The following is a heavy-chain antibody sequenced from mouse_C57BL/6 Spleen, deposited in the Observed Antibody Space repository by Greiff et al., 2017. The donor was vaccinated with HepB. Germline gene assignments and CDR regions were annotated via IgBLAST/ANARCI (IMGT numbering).Heavy chain of an antibody. CDR3: ARRWRGQDFDY. D-gene: IGHD3-3*01. V-gene: IGHV1-61*01. Sequence: QVQLQQPGAELVRPGSSVKLSCKASGYTFTSYWMDWVKQRPGQGLEWIGNIYPSDSETHYNQKFKDKATLTVDKSSSTAYKQLSSLTSEDSAVYYCARRWRGQDFDYWGQGTTLTVSS. J-gene: IGHJ2*01. CDR2: IYPSDSET. CDR1: GYTFTSYW.